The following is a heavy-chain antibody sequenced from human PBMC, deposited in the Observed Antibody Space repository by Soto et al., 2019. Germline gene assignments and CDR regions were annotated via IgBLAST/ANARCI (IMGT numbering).Heavy chain of an antibody. CDR2: ISGIRDYI. CDR3: ARAGVHNYNEYYFDY. J-gene: IGHJ4*02. V-gene: IGHV3-21*06. CDR1: GFTFSYYA. D-gene: IGHD3-22*01. Sequence: GGSLRLSCAASGFTFSYYALHWVRRAPGKGLEWVSSISGIRDYIRYADSVKGRFTISRDNPKTSLYLQMNSLTAEDTAVYYCARAGVHNYNEYYFDYWGQGPLVTVSS.